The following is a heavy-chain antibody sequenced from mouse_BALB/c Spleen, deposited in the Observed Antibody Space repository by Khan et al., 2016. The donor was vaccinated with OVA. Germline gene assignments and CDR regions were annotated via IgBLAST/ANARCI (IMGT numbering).Heavy chain of an antibody. CDR2: IYPGTGSI. D-gene: IGHD1-1*01. Sequence: QVQLKQSGAELVRPGASVKLSCKTSGYIFTSYWIHWVKQRSGQGLEWIARIYPGTGSIYYNEKFKGKATLTADKSSSAAYMQLSSLKAEDSAVYFCARPYGSSHYFDSWGQGTTLTVSS. CDR1: GYIFTSYW. CDR3: ARPYGSSHYFDS. V-gene: IGHV1-76*01. J-gene: IGHJ2*01.